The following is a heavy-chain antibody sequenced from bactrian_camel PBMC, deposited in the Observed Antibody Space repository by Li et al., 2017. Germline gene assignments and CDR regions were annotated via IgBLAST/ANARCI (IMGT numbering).Heavy chain of an antibody. CDR1: GYYEGLHC. D-gene: IGHD1*01. Sequence: QVQLVESGGGSVQAGGSLRLSCVASGYYEGLHCMAWFRQGLGNKREGVAMIDTSGHRTYYADSVNGRFTVSQDNAKNTVHLQMNSLKPEDTGTYVCAAKLFAGACALGTSYNIWGQGTQVTVS. V-gene: IGHV3S63*01. CDR2: IDTSGHRT. J-gene: IGHJ4*01. CDR3: AAKLFAGACALGTSYNI.